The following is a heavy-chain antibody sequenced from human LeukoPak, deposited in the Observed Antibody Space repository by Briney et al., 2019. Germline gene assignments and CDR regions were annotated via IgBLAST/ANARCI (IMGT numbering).Heavy chain of an antibody. CDR2: ISGSGGST. CDR1: GFTFSSYG. CDR3: AKPYCSGGSCYSGRSYYFDY. D-gene: IGHD2-15*01. J-gene: IGHJ4*02. Sequence: PGGSLRLSCAASGFTFSSYGMSWVRQAPGKGLEWVSAISGSGGSTYYADSVKGRFTISRDNSKNTLYLQMNSLRAVDTAVYYCAKPYCSGGSCYSGRSYYFDYWGQGTLVTVSS. V-gene: IGHV3-23*01.